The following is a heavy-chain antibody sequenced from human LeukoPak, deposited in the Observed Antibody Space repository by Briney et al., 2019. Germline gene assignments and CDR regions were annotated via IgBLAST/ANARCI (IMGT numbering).Heavy chain of an antibody. CDR1: GFSFTSFW. V-gene: IGHV5-51*01. D-gene: IGHD2/OR15-2a*01. Sequence: ESLKISCKGSGFSFTSFWIGWVRQMPGKDLDWMGIIYPGDSDTRYSPSFQGQVTISADRSTSTAYLQWSRLKASDTAIYYCARSAADRSTSLYFQHWGQGTLVTVSS. CDR2: IYPGDSDT. CDR3: ARSAADRSTSLYFQH. J-gene: IGHJ1*01.